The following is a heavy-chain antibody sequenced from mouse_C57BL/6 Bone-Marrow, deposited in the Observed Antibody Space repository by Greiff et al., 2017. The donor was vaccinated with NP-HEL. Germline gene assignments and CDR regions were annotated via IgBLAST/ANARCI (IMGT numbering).Heavy chain of an antibody. CDR3: ARHGGGTFAY. J-gene: IGHJ3*01. D-gene: IGHD4-1*01. CDR2: ISNLAYSI. Sequence: DVKLVESGGGLVQPGGSLKLSCAASGFTFSDYGMAWVRQAPRKGPEWVAFISNLAYSIYYADTVTGRFTISRENAKNTLYLEMSSLRSEDTAMYYCARHGGGTFAYWGQGTLVTVSA. V-gene: IGHV5-15*01. CDR1: GFTFSDYG.